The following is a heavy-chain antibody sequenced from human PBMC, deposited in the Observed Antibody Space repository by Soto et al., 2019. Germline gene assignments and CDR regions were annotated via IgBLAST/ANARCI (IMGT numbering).Heavy chain of an antibody. V-gene: IGHV4-30-4*01. D-gene: IGHD3-22*01. CDR3: ASAYYYDSSGYRRAEGGDYFDY. Sequence: QVQLQESGPGLVKPSQTLSLTCTVSGGSISSGDYYWSWIRQPPGKGLEWIGYIYYSGSTYYNPSLKSRATISVDTSKNQFSLKLRSVTAADTAVYYCASAYYYDSSGYRRAEGGDYFDYWGQGTLVTVSS. CDR2: IYYSGST. J-gene: IGHJ4*02. CDR1: GGSISSGDYY.